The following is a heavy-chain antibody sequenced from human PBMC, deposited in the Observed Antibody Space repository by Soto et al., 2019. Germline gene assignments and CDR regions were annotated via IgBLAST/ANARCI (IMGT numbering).Heavy chain of an antibody. D-gene: IGHD3-16*01. Sequence: QVQLVQSGAEVKKPGASVKVSCKASGYTFTSYYMHWVRQAPGQGLEWMGIINPSCGSTSYAQKFPGRVDMTRDTSTSTVYMELSRLRSEDTAVYYCARPPESGGDYWGQGTLVTVSS. CDR1: GYTFTSYY. V-gene: IGHV1-46*01. CDR3: ARPPESGGDY. J-gene: IGHJ4*02. CDR2: INPSCGST.